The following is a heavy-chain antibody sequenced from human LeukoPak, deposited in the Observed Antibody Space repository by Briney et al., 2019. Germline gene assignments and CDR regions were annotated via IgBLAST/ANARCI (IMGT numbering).Heavy chain of an antibody. CDR1: GGTFSSYA. V-gene: IGHV1-69*05. J-gene: IGHJ4*02. CDR2: IIPIFGTA. Sequence: GASVKVSCKASGGTFSSYAISWVRQAPGQGLEWMGGIIPIFGTANYAQKFQGRVTITTDESTSTAYMELSSLRSEDTAVYYCARHLQLAYYFDYWGQGTLVTVSS. D-gene: IGHD6-13*01. CDR3: ARHLQLAYYFDY.